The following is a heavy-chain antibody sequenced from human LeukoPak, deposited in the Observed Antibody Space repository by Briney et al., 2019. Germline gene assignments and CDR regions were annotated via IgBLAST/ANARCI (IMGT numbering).Heavy chain of an antibody. D-gene: IGHD2-8*01. J-gene: IGHJ4*02. CDR1: GYTFTGYH. Sequence: ASVKVSCKASGYTFTGYHMHWVRQAPGQGLEWMGWINPNSGGTNYAQKFQGRVTMTRDTSISTAYMELSRLRSDDTAVYYCARGNVGYCTNGVCYKGYVDYWGQGTLVTVSS. CDR2: INPNSGGT. CDR3: ARGNVGYCTNGVCYKGYVDY. V-gene: IGHV1-2*02.